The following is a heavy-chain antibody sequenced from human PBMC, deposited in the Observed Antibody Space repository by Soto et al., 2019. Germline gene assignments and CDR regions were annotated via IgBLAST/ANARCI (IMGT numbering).Heavy chain of an antibody. CDR3: ARGRGYCTNGVCYTGGMDV. J-gene: IGHJ6*02. CDR2: MNPNSGNT. Sequence: ASVKVSCQASGYTFTSYDINLVRQAPGQGLEWMGCMNPNSGNTGYAQKFQGRVTMTRNTSISTAYMGLSSLRSEDTAVYYCARGRGYCTNGVCYTGGMDVWGQGTTVTVSS. D-gene: IGHD2-8*01. CDR1: GYTFTSYD. V-gene: IGHV1-8*01.